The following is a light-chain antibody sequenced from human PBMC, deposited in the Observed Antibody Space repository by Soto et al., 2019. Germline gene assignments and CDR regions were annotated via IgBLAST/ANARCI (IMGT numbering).Light chain of an antibody. Sequence: EIALTQSPGTLSLSPGERATLSCRASQTVSSNYLAWYRQKPGQAPRLLIYGASSRATGIPDRVSGSGSGTDFTLTISRLEPEDFAVYYCQQYGSSPCTFGEGTKLEIK. V-gene: IGKV3-20*01. CDR3: QQYGSSPCT. J-gene: IGKJ2*02. CDR1: QTVSSNY. CDR2: GAS.